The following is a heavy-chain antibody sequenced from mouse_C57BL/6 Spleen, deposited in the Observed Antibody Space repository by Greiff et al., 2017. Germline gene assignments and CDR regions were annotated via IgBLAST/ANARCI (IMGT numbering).Heavy chain of an antibody. CDR1: GFTFTDYY. CDR2: IRNKANGYTT. CDR3: ARYSYYGPYYFDY. V-gene: IGHV7-3*01. Sequence: EVKLVESGGGLVQPGGSLSLSCAASGFTFTDYYMSWVRQPPGKALEWLGFIRNKANGYTTEYSASVKGRFTISRDNSQSILYLQMNALRAEDSATYYCARYSYYGPYYFDYWGQGTTLTVSS. J-gene: IGHJ2*01. D-gene: IGHD2-10*01.